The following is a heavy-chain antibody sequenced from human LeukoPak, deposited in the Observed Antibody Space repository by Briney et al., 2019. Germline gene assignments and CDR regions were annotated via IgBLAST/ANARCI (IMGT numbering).Heavy chain of an antibody. J-gene: IGHJ4*02. CDR2: IYYSGST. CDR1: GGSISSYY. D-gene: IGHD3-3*01. CDR3: ARKNYDFWSGYYGQFDY. Sequence: SETLSLACTVSGGSISSYYWSWIRQPPGKGLEWIGYIYYSGSTNYNPSLKSRVTISVDTSKNQFSLKLSSVTAADTAVYYCARKNYDFWSGYYGQFDYWGQGTLVTVSP. V-gene: IGHV4-59*01.